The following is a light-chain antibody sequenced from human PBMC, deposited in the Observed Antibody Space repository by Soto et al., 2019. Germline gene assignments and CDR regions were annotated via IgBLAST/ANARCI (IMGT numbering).Light chain of an antibody. J-gene: IGKJ1*01. CDR2: DAS. CDR1: QSISSW. V-gene: IGKV1-5*01. CDR3: QQYNSYSWT. Sequence: DIQMTQSPSTLSASVGDRVTITCRASQSISSWLAWYQQKPGKAPKLLIYDASSLESGVPSRFSGSGSGTEFTLSISSLQTDDFATYYCQQYNSYSWTFGQGTKVEIK.